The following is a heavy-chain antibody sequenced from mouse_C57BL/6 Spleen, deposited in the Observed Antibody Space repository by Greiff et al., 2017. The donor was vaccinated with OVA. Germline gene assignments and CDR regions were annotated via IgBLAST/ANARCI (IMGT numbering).Heavy chain of an antibody. D-gene: IGHD3-2*02. CDR2: INYDGSST. Sequence: EVKLMESEGGLVQPGSSMKLSCTASGFTFSDYYMAWVRQVPDKGLEWVANINYDGSSTYYLDSLKSRFIISRDNAKNILYLQMSSLKSEDTATYYCARDSSGYGDYFDYWGQGTTLTVSS. V-gene: IGHV5-16*01. J-gene: IGHJ2*01. CDR1: GFTFSDYY. CDR3: ARDSSGYGDYFDY.